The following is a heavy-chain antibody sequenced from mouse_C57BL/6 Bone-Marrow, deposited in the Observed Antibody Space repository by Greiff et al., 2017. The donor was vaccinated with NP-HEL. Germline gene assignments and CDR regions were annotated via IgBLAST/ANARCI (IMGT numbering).Heavy chain of an antibody. V-gene: IGHV1-74*01. D-gene: IGHD2-1*01. CDR1: GYTFTSYW. CDR3: AMRGGNYGAMDY. Sequence: VQLQQPGAELVKPGASVKVSCKASGYTFTSYWMHWVKQRPGQGLEWIGRLHPSDSDTNYNQKFKGKATLTVDKSSSTAYMQLSSLTSEDSAVYYCAMRGGNYGAMDYWGQGTSVTVSS. CDR2: LHPSDSDT. J-gene: IGHJ4*01.